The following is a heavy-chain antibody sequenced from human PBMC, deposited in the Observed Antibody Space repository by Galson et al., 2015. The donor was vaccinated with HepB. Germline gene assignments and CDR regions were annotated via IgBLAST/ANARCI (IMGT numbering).Heavy chain of an antibody. CDR2: IISNSNNI. V-gene: IGHV3-48*01. D-gene: IGHD2-15*01. CDR3: AREGDIGVVRGSRPNDAFEI. J-gene: IGHJ3*02. CDR1: GFTFSPYT. Sequence: SLRLSCAASGFTFSPYTMNWVRQAPGKGLECISYIISNSNNIYYADSVKGRFTISRDNAKSSLYLQMNSLRAADTAVYYCAREGDIGVVRGSRPNDAFEIWGQGTRVTVSS.